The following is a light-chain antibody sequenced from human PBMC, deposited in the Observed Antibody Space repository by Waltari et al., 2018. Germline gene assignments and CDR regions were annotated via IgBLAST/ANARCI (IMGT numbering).Light chain of an antibody. Sequence: DIQMTQSPSTLSASVGARVTITCRASQSISSWLAWYQQKPGKAPKLLIYKASSLESGVPSRFSGSGSGTEFTLTISSLQPDDFATYYCQQYNIPWTFGQGTKVEIK. V-gene: IGKV1-5*03. CDR1: QSISSW. CDR2: KAS. CDR3: QQYNIPWT. J-gene: IGKJ1*01.